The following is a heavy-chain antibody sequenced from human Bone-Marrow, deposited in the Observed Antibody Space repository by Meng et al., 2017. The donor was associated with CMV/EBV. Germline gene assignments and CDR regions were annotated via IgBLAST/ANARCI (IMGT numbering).Heavy chain of an antibody. CDR1: GGSISSYY. Sequence: GSLRLSCTVSGGSISSYYWSWIRQPPGKGLEWIGYIYYSGSTNYNPSLKSRVTISVDTSKNQFSLKLSSVTAADTAVYYCARSGDSSGYYYPGPFDYWGQGTLVTVSS. V-gene: IGHV4-59*12. D-gene: IGHD3-22*01. J-gene: IGHJ4*02. CDR2: IYYSGST. CDR3: ARSGDSSGYYYPGPFDY.